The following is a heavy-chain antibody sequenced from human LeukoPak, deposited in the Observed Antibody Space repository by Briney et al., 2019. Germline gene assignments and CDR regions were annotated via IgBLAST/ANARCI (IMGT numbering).Heavy chain of an antibody. CDR2: VFYTESI. D-gene: IGHD6-19*01. CDR1: GGSMSSYY. Sequence: SETLSLTCTVSGGSMSSYYWSWIRQPPGKGLEWIGYVFYTESISYNPSLKSRVTISVDTSKNQFSLKLRSVTAADTAVYYCARHQRLGSPYYGMDVWGQGTAVTVSS. CDR3: ARHQRLGSPYYGMDV. J-gene: IGHJ6*02. V-gene: IGHV4-59*08.